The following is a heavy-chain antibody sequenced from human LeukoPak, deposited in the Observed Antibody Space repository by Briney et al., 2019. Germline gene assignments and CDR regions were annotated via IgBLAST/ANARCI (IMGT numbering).Heavy chain of an antibody. V-gene: IGHV3-23*01. J-gene: IGHJ4*02. CDR1: GFIFTNYA. CDR3: LKDGPSQH. D-gene: IGHD1-1*01. Sequence: PGGSLRLSCAASGFIFTNYAINWIRQAPGKGLEWVSSISASGGDKNYADSVRGRFTISRDNSRNILFLQMNSLRDEDTAMYYCLKDGPSQHWGPGALVTVSS. CDR2: ISASGGDK.